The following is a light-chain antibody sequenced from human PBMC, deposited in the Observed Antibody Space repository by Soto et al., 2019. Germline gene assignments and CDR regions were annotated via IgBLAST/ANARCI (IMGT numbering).Light chain of an antibody. CDR1: SSGVGGYDY. V-gene: IGLV2-8*01. CDR3: SSYAGSNNFV. J-gene: IGLJ1*01. Sequence: QSVLTQPPSASGSPGQSLTISCAGTSSGVGGYDYVSWYQQHPGKAPKLMIYEVSKRPSGVPDRFSGSKSGNTASLTVSGLQAEDEADYYCSSYAGSNNFVFGSGTKAPS. CDR2: EVS.